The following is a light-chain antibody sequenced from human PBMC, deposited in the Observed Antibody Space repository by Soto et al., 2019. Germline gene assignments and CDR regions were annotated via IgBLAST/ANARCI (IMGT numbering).Light chain of an antibody. J-gene: IGKJ1*01. CDR1: QTISTW. V-gene: IGKV1-5*01. CDR3: QQYTNTNNPWT. CDR2: DAS. Sequence: DIQMTQSPSSLSASVASIVTITCPSSQTISTWMAWYRQKPGKAPKLLVYDASTLQSGFASRFSGSGSGTEFTLIISGLQPDDSATYYCQQYTNTNNPWTFGQGTKVDIK.